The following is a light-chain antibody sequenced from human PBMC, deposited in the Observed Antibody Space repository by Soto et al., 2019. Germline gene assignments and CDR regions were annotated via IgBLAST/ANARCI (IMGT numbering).Light chain of an antibody. Sequence: QSVLTQPPSASGTPGQRVTISCSGSSSNIGSNTVNWYQQLPGTAPKLLIYSNNQRPSGVPDRFSGSKSGNSASLAISGLQSEDEADYYCAAWDDSLNFVFGGGTKLTVL. CDR3: AAWDDSLNFV. CDR2: SNN. J-gene: IGLJ2*01. CDR1: SSNIGSNT. V-gene: IGLV1-44*01.